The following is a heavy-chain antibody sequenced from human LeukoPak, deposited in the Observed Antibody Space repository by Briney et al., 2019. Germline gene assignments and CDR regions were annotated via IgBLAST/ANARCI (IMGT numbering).Heavy chain of an antibody. CDR1: GFTFSSYA. D-gene: IGHD5-18*01. J-gene: IGHJ3*02. V-gene: IGHV3-23*01. Sequence: GGSLRLSCAASGFTFSSYAMSWVRQAPGKGLEWVSAISGSGGNTYYADSVKGRLTISRDNPKNTRYLQMDSLGAEDTAVCYCAIVGYSYGLGYAFDIWGQGTMVTVSS. CDR3: AIVGYSYGLGYAFDI. CDR2: ISGSGGNT.